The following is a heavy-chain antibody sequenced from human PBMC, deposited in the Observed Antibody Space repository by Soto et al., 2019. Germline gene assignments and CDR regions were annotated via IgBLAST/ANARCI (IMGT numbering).Heavy chain of an antibody. V-gene: IGHV4-59*08. CDR2: IYYSGST. CDR1: GGSISSYY. D-gene: IGHD3-22*01. Sequence: ASETLSLTCTVSGGSISSYYWSWIRQPPGKGLEWSGYIYYSGSTNYNPSLKSRVTISVDTSKNQFSLKLSSVTAADAAVYYCARHPSRRYYDSSGYYYPLVYGMDVWGQGTTVTVSS. J-gene: IGHJ6*02. CDR3: ARHPSRRYYDSSGYYYPLVYGMDV.